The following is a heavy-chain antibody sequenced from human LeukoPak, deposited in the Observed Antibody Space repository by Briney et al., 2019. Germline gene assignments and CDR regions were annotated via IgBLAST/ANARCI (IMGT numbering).Heavy chain of an antibody. V-gene: IGHV3-74*01. Sequence: GGSLRLSCAASGFTFRNHWMHWVRQAPGKGLVWVSHINGDGSSATYADSVKGRFTISRDNAKNTLYLQMNSLRAEDTAVYYCVRGGFGSGLDYWGQGTLVTVPS. CDR3: VRGGFGSGLDY. CDR1: GFTFRNHW. CDR2: INGDGSSA. J-gene: IGHJ4*02. D-gene: IGHD6-19*01.